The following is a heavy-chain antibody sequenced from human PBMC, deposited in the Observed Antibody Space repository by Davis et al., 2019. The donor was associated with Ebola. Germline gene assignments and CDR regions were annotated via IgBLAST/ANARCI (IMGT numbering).Heavy chain of an antibody. J-gene: IGHJ6*04. V-gene: IGHV6-1*01. CDR1: GDSVSSAG. D-gene: IGHD5-18*01. CDR2: TYYKSKWYN. Sequence: HSQTLSLTCAISGDSVSSAGWNWIRQSPSRGLEWLGRTYYKSKWYNDYAVSVKSRITINPDTSKNQFSLQLNSVTPEDTALYYCARGWLRAGMDVWGEGTTVTVSS. CDR3: ARGWLRAGMDV.